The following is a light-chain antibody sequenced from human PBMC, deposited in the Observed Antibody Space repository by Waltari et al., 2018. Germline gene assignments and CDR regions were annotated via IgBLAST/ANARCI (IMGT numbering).Light chain of an antibody. CDR3: QQYGNSPLFT. CDR1: QSVSSNY. J-gene: IGKJ3*01. Sequence: EIGWTQSPGPLSLSPGERATLSCRASQSVSSNYVAWYKQNPGQAPRLLNYGAASSATDIPDRFSGSGSGTDFTLTISRLESDDCAVYYCQQYGNSPLFTFGPGTKVEIK. CDR2: GAA. V-gene: IGKV3-20*01.